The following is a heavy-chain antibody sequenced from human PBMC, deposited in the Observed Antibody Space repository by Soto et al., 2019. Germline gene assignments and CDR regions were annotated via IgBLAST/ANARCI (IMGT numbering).Heavy chain of an antibody. V-gene: IGHV3-23*01. CDR2: ISGSGGST. CDR3: AKGGRREPYYKSVMDV. D-gene: IGHD1-26*01. Sequence: EVQLLESGGGLVQPGGSLRLSCAASGFTFSSYAMSWVRQAPGKGLEWVSAISGSGGSTYYADSVKGRFTISRDNSRNTLNLQMNSRRAEDTPVYYCAKGGRREPYYKSVMDVWGQGTRVTVSS. J-gene: IGHJ6*02. CDR1: GFTFSSYA.